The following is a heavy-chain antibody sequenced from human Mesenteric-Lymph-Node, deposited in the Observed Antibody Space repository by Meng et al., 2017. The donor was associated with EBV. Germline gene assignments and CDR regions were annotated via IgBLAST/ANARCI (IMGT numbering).Heavy chain of an antibody. J-gene: IGHJ5*02. V-gene: IGHV1-18*01. D-gene: IGHD6-19*01. CDR3: ARGPTSGWVGAWFDP. CDR2: TSAYNGDT. Sequence: HVRLVRPGAEVKKPGATVKVSCKASGYTFTRCGISWVRQAPGQGLEWMGWTSAYNGDTNYAQKLQGRVTMATDTSTSTAYMELRSLRSDDTAVYYCARGPTSGWVGAWFDPWGQGTLVTVSS. CDR1: GYTFTRCG.